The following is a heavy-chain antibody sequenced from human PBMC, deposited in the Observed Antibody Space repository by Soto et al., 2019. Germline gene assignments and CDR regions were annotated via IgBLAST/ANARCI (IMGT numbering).Heavy chain of an antibody. J-gene: IGHJ5*02. D-gene: IGHD1-26*01. CDR3: ARRELLNSNWFDP. CDR1: GGTFSSYA. CDR2: IIPIFGTA. V-gene: IGHV1-69*06. Sequence: SVKVSCKASGGTFSSYAISWVRQAPGQGLEWMGGIIPIFGTANHAQKFQGRVTITADKSTSTAYMELSSLRSEDTAVYYCARRELLNSNWFDPWGQGTLVTVSS.